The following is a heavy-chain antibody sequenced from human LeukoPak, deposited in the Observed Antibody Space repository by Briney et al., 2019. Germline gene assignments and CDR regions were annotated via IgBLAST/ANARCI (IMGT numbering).Heavy chain of an antibody. V-gene: IGHV4-61*02. D-gene: IGHD6-19*01. CDR2: TSASGSI. CDR1: GGSISSSNYY. J-gene: IGHJ4*02. CDR3: ARAVAGTADFDY. Sequence: SETLSLTCTVSGGSISSSNYYWNWIRQPAGKGPEWIGRTSASGSINYNPSLKGRVTLSIDTSNNQLSLSLSSVTAADTAVYYCARAVAGTADFDYWGQGTLVTVSS.